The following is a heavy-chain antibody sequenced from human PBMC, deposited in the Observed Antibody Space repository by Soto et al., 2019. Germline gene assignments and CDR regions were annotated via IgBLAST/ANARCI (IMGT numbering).Heavy chain of an antibody. CDR3: ARDDPGGYYMDV. J-gene: IGHJ6*03. CDR2: ISSSSSYI. Sequence: GGSLRLSCAASGFTFSSYSMNWVRQAPGKGLEWVSSISSSSSYIYYADSVKGRFTISRDNAKNSLYLQMNSLRAEDTAVYYCARDDPGGYYMDVWGKGTTVTVSS. CDR1: GFTFSSYS. D-gene: IGHD1-26*01. V-gene: IGHV3-21*01.